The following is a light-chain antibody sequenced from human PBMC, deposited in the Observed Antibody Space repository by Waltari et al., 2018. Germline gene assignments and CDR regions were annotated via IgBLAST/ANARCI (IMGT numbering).Light chain of an antibody. J-gene: IGLJ7*01. CDR1: GSEAAGYDY. Sequence: QSALPQPPSPSGSPGQPITISCTGTGSEAAGYDYVSWYQQHPGKAPKLMIYEGSKRPSGAPDRFSGSNSGNTASLTVSGRQAEEAADYYCSSYAGSNNAVFGGGTHLTVL. V-gene: IGLV2-8*01. CDR2: EGS. CDR3: SSYAGSNNAV.